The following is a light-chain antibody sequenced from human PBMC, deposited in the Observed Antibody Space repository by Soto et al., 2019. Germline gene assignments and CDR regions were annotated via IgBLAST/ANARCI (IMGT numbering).Light chain of an antibody. CDR3: QQYGSSPIT. CDR2: GAS. J-gene: IGKJ5*01. Sequence: EMVMTQSPAPLSVSPGERATLSCRASQSVSSNLAWYQQKPGQAPRLLIYGASSRATGIPDRFSGSGSGTDFTLTISRLEPEDFAVYYCQQYGSSPITFGQGTRLE. V-gene: IGKV3-20*01. CDR1: QSVSSN.